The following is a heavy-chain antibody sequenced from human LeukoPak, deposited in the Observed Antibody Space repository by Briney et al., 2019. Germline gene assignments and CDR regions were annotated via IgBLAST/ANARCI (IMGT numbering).Heavy chain of an antibody. D-gene: IGHD2-2*02. J-gene: IGHJ4*02. Sequence: SETLSLTCAVYNGSFSGHYWSWIRQPPGKGLEWIGEINHSGSTNYNPSLKSRVTIPVDTSKNQFSLNLRSVTAADTVEYYCARIEGYCSSASCYTWDYFDYWGQGTLVTVSS. CDR2: INHSGST. V-gene: IGHV4-34*01. CDR3: ARIEGYCSSASCYTWDYFDY. CDR1: NGSFSGHY.